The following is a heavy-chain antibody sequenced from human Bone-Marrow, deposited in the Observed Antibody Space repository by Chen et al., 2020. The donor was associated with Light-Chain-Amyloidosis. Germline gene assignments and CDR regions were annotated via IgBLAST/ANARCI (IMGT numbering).Heavy chain of an antibody. V-gene: IGHV3-9*01. J-gene: IGHJ3*01. Sequence: EVQLVESGGGLVQPGRSLGLSCAGSGFPFIDYAMQWVRQAPGKGLEWVSGITWNSGSIVYAESVKGRFTISRDNAKNSLYLQMNNLRPEDTALYYCMVKSDAFDFWGQGTMVTVSS. CDR2: ITWNSGSI. CDR3: MVKSDAFDF. CDR1: GFPFIDYA. D-gene: IGHD2-21*01.